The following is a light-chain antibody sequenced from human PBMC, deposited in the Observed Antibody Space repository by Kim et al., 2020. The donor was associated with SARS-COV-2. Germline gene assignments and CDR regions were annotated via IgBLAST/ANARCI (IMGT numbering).Light chain of an antibody. CDR1: QTVRSN. Sequence: SPGDTVVLSCKASQTVRSNYLAWYHHKPGQAPRLLMYCISTSATGVPAMFSGSGSGAELTHTISRLQSGDFAIYYCQQYSRWPLTFGGGTKVDIK. CDR3: QQYSRWPLT. CDR2: CIS. V-gene: IGKV3-15*01. J-gene: IGKJ4*01.